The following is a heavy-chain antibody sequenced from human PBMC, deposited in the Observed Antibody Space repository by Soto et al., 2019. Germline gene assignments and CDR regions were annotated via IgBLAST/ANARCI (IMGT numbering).Heavy chain of an antibody. D-gene: IGHD6-13*01. CDR1: GFTFSDYY. CDR2: INSSSSYT. V-gene: IGHV3-11*05. Sequence: QVQLVESGGGLVKPGGSLRLSCAASGFTFSDYYMSWIRQAPGKGLEWVSYINSSSSYTNYADSVKGRFTISRDNAKNSLDLQMSSLRAEATAVYYCARIITAAGGRRYFDLWGRGTLVTVSS. J-gene: IGHJ2*01. CDR3: ARIITAAGGRRYFDL.